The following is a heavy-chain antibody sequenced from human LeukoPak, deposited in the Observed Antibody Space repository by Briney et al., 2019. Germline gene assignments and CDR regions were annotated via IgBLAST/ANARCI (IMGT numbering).Heavy chain of an antibody. CDR3: ARPPYGGVDY. CDR2: SGSGGST. D-gene: IGHD4-23*01. Sequence: GGSLRLSCAGSGFIFSSYAMSWVRQAPGKGLEWVSGSGSGGSTHYADSVKGRFTISRDNSKNTLYLQMNSLRAEDTAKYYCARPPYGGVDYWGQGTLVTVSS. CDR1: GFIFSSYA. J-gene: IGHJ4*02. V-gene: IGHV3-23*01.